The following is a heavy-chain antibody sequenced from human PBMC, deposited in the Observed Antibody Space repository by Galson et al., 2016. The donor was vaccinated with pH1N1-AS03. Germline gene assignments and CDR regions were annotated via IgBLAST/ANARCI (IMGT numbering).Heavy chain of an antibody. J-gene: IGHJ4*02. CDR1: GYSLASHW. V-gene: IGHV5-51*01. CDR3: ARHRDSRTLSSSFDL. CDR2: TDPLDSDA. D-gene: IGHD3-22*01. Sequence: QSGAEVTKPGESLKISCQASGYSLASHWIAWVRQTPGKGLEWMGMTDPLDSDARYSPSFQGRVTMSADKSTSTAYLQWSSLKASDTAIYYCARHRDSRTLSSSFDLWGQGTLVTVSS.